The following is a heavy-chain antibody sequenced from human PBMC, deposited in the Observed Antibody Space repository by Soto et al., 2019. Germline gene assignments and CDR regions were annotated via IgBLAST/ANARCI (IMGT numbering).Heavy chain of an antibody. J-gene: IGHJ4*02. CDR2: ISDDGNSQ. CDR1: GLSFSNYG. D-gene: IGHD6-19*01. CDR3: AKDRYSSSPGHLEY. V-gene: IGHV3-30*18. Sequence: QVQVVELGGGAVQPGRSLTLSCTASGLSFSNYGMHWVRQAPGKGLEWVAIISDDGNSQNYAGSVKGRFTISRDNFKNTVYLQMDRLRGDDTAVYYCAKDRYSSSPGHLEYWGQGTLVTVSS.